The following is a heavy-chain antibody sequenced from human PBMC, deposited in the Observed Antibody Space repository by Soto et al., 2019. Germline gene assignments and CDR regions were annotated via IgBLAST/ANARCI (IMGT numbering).Heavy chain of an antibody. CDR3: ARAYLRRFDP. Sequence: HVQLVESGGGVVQPGRSLRLSCAASGFTFSSYGIHWVRQAPGKGLEWVAVIWYDGRNEYYADSVKGRFTISRDKSKNTLYLQMNSLRAEDTAVYYCARAYLRRFDPWGQGTLVTVSS. V-gene: IGHV3-33*01. J-gene: IGHJ5*02. CDR1: GFTFSSYG. CDR2: IWYDGRNE.